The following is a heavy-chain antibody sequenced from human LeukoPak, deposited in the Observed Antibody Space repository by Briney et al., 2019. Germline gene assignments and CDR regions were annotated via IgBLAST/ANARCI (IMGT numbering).Heavy chain of an antibody. D-gene: IGHD3-22*01. CDR3: ARSVLRGYYSVLYFDY. CDR1: GFNFDDHG. J-gene: IGHJ4*02. Sequence: PGGSLRLPCAASGFNFDDHGMSWVRQAPGKGLEWVSGINWNGGSRGHADSVKGRFTISRDNAKNSLYLQMNSLRAEDTALYYCARSVLRGYYSVLYFDYWGQGTLVTVSS. V-gene: IGHV3-20*04. CDR2: INWNGGSR.